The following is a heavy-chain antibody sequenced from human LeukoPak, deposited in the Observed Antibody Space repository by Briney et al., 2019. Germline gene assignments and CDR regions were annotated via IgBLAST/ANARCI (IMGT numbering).Heavy chain of an antibody. J-gene: IGHJ4*02. V-gene: IGHV3-21*01. CDR3: ARVKTIFAVVDYVVY. CDR2: ISSSSSYI. Sequence: GRSLRLSCSASGFTFSSYSMNWVRQAPGKGLEWVSSISSSSSYIYYADSVKGRFTIARDNAKNSLYLQMNSLRAEDTAVYYCARVKTIFAVVDYVVYWGQGTLVTVSS. D-gene: IGHD3-3*01. CDR1: GFTFSSYS.